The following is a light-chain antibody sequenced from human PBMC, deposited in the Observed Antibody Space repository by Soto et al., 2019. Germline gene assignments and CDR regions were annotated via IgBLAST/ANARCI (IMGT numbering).Light chain of an antibody. CDR3: QNFRSSAIS. J-gene: IGKJ4*01. V-gene: IGKV1-13*02. CDR1: QGIGSA. Sequence: AIQLTQSPSSLSASVGDRVSITCRASQGIGSALAWYQLKPGAAPTLLIYDASTLESGVPTRFSGSRYGADFTLTISSLQPEDFATYYCQNFRSSAISFGGGTKVEIK. CDR2: DAS.